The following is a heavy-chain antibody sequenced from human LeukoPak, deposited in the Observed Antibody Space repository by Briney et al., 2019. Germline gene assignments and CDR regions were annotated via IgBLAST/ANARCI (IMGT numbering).Heavy chain of an antibody. CDR1: GGSISSYY. CDR3: ARGLATIRAGAPAFDI. Sequence: KPSETLSLTCTVSGGSISSYYWSWIRQPPGKGLEWIGYIYYSGSTNYNPSLKSRVTISVDTSKNQFSLKLSSVTAADTAVYYCARGLATIRAGAPAFDIWGQGTMVTVSS. V-gene: IGHV4-59*08. CDR2: IYYSGST. J-gene: IGHJ3*02. D-gene: IGHD5-24*01.